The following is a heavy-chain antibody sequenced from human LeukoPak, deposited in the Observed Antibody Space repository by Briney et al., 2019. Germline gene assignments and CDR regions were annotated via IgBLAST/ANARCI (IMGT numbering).Heavy chain of an antibody. CDR2: ISPSGSSI. V-gene: IGHV3-48*01. CDR1: EFTFSSYN. Sequence: GGPLRLSCAGSEFTFSSYNMNWVRQAPGKGLEWVSYISPSGSSIYYADSVKGRFTISRDNAKNSLYLQMNSLRADDTAVYYCASGKDIHYFDYWGQGTLVTVSS. CDR3: ASGKDIHYFDY. D-gene: IGHD1-1*01. J-gene: IGHJ4*02.